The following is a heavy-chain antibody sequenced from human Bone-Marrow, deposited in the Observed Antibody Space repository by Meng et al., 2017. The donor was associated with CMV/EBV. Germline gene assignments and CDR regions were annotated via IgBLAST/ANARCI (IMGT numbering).Heavy chain of an antibody. J-gene: IGHJ3*02. CDR3: ARESEWGGAFDI. V-gene: IGHV1-2*02. CDR2: INPNSGGT. Sequence: ASVKVSCKASGYTFTGYYMHWVRQAPGQGLEWMGWINPNSGGTNYAQKFQGRVTMTRDTSISTAYMELSRLRSDETAVYYCARESEWGGAFDIWGQGTMVTVSS. D-gene: IGHD3-3*01. CDR1: GYTFTGYY.